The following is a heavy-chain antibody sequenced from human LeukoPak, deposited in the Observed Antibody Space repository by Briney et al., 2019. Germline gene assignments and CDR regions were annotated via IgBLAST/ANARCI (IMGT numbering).Heavy chain of an antibody. J-gene: IGHJ6*03. CDR3: ARDGTWGSGHFHYYMDV. CDR1: GYTFKDYY. D-gene: IGHD3-16*01. V-gene: IGHV1-2*02. Sequence: GASVKVSCKASGYTFKDYYLHWVRQAPGQGLEWMGWINPNSGGTNSAQNFQGRVTMTRDRPISTVYMELTRLTSDDTAVYYCARDGTWGSGHFHYYMDVWGTGTTVTVS. CDR2: INPNSGGT.